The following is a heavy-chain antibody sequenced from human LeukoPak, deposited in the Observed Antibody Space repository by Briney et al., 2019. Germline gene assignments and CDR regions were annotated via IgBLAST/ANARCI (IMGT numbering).Heavy chain of an antibody. J-gene: IGHJ4*02. CDR2: IKQDGSEK. CDR1: GFTFSTSP. CDR3: ARFRQWLDL. Sequence: PGGSLRLSCAASGFTFSTSPMNWVRQAPGKGLEWVANIKQDGSEKYYVDSVKGRFTISRDNAKNSLYLQMNSLRAEDTAVYYCARFRQWLDLWGQGTLVTVSS. D-gene: IGHD6-19*01. V-gene: IGHV3-7*01.